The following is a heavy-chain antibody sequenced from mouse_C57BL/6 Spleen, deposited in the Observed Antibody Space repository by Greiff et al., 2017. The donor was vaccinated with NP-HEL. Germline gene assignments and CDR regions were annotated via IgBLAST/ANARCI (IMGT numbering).Heavy chain of an antibody. CDR2: ISSGSSTI. V-gene: IGHV5-17*01. CDR1: GFTFSDYG. Sequence: EVQRVESGGGLVKPGGSLKLSCAASGFTFSDYGMHWVRQAPEKGLEWVAYISSGSSTIYYADTVKGRFTISRDNAKNTLFLQMTSLRSEDTAMYYCARGPLYYAMDYWGQGTSVTVSS. CDR3: ARGPLYYAMDY. J-gene: IGHJ4*01.